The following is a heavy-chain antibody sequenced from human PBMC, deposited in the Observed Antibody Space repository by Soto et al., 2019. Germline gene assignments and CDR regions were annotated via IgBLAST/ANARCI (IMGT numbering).Heavy chain of an antibody. J-gene: IGHJ6*03. V-gene: IGHV6-1*01. CDR2: TYYRSKWYN. CDR3: SRDSVAGSDYAYMDV. D-gene: IGHD6-19*01. Sequence: SRGLEWLGRTYYRSKWYNDYAVSVKSRITINPDTSKNQFFLQLNSGTPEDTAVHYRSRDSVAGSDYAYMDVWAKGTTVTVSS.